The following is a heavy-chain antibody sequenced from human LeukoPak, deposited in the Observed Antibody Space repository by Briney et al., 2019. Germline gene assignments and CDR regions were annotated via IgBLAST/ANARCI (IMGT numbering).Heavy chain of an antibody. Sequence: GGSLRLSCTASGFTFGDYVMSWVRQAPGKGLEWAGFIRSKAYGGATKNAASVKGRFTISRDDSRSIAYLQMNSLKTEDTAVYYCTRRYNYDSSGYYYVRDAFDIWGQGTMVTVSS. J-gene: IGHJ3*02. CDR2: IRSKAYGGAT. CDR1: GFTFGDYV. D-gene: IGHD3-22*01. V-gene: IGHV3-49*04. CDR3: TRRYNYDSSGYYYVRDAFDI.